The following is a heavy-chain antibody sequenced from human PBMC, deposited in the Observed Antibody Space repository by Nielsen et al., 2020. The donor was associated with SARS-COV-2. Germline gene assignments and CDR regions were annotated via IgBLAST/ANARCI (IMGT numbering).Heavy chain of an antibody. V-gene: IGHV3-21*01. CDR3: ATDLFIAAPSYYYYGMDV. J-gene: IGHJ6*02. D-gene: IGHD6-6*01. CDR2: ITSTSTYI. Sequence: WIRQPPGKGLEWVATITSTSTYIYYAESVKGRFTISRDNSKNTLYLQMNSLRAEDTAVYYCATDLFIAAPSYYYYGMDVWGQGTTVTVSS.